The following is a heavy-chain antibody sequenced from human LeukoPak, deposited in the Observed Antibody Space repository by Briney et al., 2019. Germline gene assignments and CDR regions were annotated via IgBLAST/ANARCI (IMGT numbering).Heavy chain of an antibody. CDR1: GGFISSPNW. CDR2: IYHSGSS. J-gene: IGHJ3*01. Sequence: SETLSLTFTVSGGFISSPNWWTWVRLPPGKGLEWIGEIYHSGSSNYNPSLKSRVTISVDKSENQFSLKLSSVIAADTAMYYCARGGTGAFDVWGQGTMVTVSS. CDR3: ARGGTGAFDV. D-gene: IGHD1-1*01. V-gene: IGHV4-4*02.